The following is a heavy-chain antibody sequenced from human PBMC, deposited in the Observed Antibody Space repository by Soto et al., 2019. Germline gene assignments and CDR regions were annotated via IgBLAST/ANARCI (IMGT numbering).Heavy chain of an antibody. V-gene: IGHV1-18*01. CDR3: ARHHGPTTSENWFDP. D-gene: IGHD5-12*01. J-gene: IGHJ5*02. Sequence: ASLKVSCKASGYTFFTYDISWVRQAPGQGLEWMGWISTYSGDTKYAQKFQGRVTMTTDTSTTTAYLELRSLRSDDTAVYYCARHHGPTTSENWFDPWGQGTLVTVSS. CDR1: GYTFFTYD. CDR2: ISTYSGDT.